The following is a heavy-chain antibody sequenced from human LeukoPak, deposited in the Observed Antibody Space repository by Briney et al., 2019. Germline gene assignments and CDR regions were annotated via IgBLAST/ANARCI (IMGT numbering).Heavy chain of an antibody. D-gene: IGHD2-21*01. CDR3: AREKTACGGDCYDS. V-gene: IGHV3-48*03. CDR1: GFTFSSYE. CDR2: ISSGGTPI. J-gene: IGHJ4*02. Sequence: GGSLRLSCAASGFTFSSYEMNWARQAPGKGLEWVSYISSGGTPIHYADSVKGRFTISRDNAKNSLFLQMNSLRAEDTAVYYCAREKTACGGDCYDSWGQGTLVTVSS.